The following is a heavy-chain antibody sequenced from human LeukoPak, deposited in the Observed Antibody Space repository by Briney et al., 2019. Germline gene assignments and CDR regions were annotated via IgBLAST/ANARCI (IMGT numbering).Heavy chain of an antibody. CDR1: GYTFTGYY. J-gene: IGHJ4*02. CDR3: ARDGWVSTSWYAIDY. V-gene: IGHV1-46*01. D-gene: IGHD6-13*01. Sequence: ASVKVSCKASGYTFTGYYMHWVRQAPGQGLEWMGIINPSGGSTSYAQKFQGRVTMTRDTSTSTVYMELSSLRSEDTAVYYCARDGWVSTSWYAIDYWGQGTLVTVSS. CDR2: INPSGGST.